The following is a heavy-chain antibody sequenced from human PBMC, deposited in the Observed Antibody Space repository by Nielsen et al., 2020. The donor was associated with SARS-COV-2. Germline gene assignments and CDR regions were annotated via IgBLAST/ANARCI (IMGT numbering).Heavy chain of an antibody. CDR3: AREGTDYGDLRGSMDV. V-gene: IGHV1-8*01. CDR2: MSPSSGKT. D-gene: IGHD4-17*01. CDR1: ADTFTSYD. J-gene: IGHJ6*02. Sequence: ASVQVSCKASADTFTSYDINWLRQATGQRLEWMGRMSPSSGKTDYAQKFQGRVTITADESTSTAYMELSRLRSDDTAVYYCAREGTDYGDLRGSMDVWGQGTTVTVSS.